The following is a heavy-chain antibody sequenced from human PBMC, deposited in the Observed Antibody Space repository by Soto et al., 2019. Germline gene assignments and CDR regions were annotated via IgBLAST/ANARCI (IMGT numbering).Heavy chain of an antibody. CDR1: GVSITSPY. CDR3: TGGVRGHPFDY. CDR2: IHYSGST. Sequence: QVQLQESGPGLVKPSETLSLTCTVSGVSITSPYWTWIRQPPGKGLEGIGNIHYSGSTNYSPSLKSRVIISVDTSENHSSMKLSSVTTAATAVYYCTGGVRGHPFDYWGQGTLVTVSS. V-gene: IGHV4-59*11. D-gene: IGHD3-10*01. J-gene: IGHJ4*02.